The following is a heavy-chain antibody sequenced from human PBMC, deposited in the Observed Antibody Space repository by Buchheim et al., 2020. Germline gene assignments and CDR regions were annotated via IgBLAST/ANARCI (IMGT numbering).Heavy chain of an antibody. CDR1: GFSFSTYW. J-gene: IGHJ6*02. CDR3: ARGHCSSTKCDYYYAMDV. D-gene: IGHD2-2*01. Sequence: EVQLVESGGGLVQPGGSLRLSCGASGFSFSTYWMSWVRQAPGKGLEWVANIKEDGSEKYYVDSMKGRFTISRDNTENSLYLQMNSLRVEDTAVYYCARGHCSSTKCDYYYAMDVWGQETT. V-gene: IGHV3-7*01. CDR2: IKEDGSEK.